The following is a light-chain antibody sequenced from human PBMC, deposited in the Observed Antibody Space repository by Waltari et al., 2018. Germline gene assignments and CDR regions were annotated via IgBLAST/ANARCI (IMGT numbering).Light chain of an antibody. CDR1: ALPNQN. CDR2: KDS. V-gene: IGLV3-25*03. CDR3: QSTDSSGTSVV. J-gene: IGLJ2*01. Sequence: SYELTPPPSVSMSPRRTARTTCAGYALPNQNAYWYQQKPGQAAVVVIYKDSERPSGIPERFSGSTSGKTVTLTISGVQAEDEADYYCQSTDSSGTSVVFGGGTKLTVL.